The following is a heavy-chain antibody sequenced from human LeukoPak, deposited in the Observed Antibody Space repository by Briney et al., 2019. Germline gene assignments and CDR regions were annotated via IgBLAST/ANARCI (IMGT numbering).Heavy chain of an antibody. V-gene: IGHV5-10-1*01. D-gene: IGHD6-19*01. J-gene: IGHJ1*01. CDR3: AGAGIAVAGNAEYFQH. CDR1: GYCFTSYW. CDR2: IDPSDSYT. Sequence: GESLKISCKGSGYCFTSYWISWVRQMPGKGLEWMGRIDPSDSYTNYSPSFQGHVTISADKSISTDYLQWSSLKASDTAMYYCAGAGIAVAGNAEYFQHWGQGTLVTVSS.